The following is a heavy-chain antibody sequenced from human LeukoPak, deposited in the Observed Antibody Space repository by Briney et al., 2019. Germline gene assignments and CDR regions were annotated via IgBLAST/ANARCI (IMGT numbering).Heavy chain of an antibody. D-gene: IGHD6-13*01. CDR2: IYDSGNT. V-gene: IGHV4-59*12. CDR3: ARAGSIEHYYYYGMDV. CDR1: GGSIRSWY. J-gene: IGHJ6*02. Sequence: AETLSLTCTVSGGSIRSWYWSWIRKPPGKGLEWIGYIYDSGNTNYNPSLKSRVTISIDTSKNQFSLNLRSVTAADTAVYYCARAGSIEHYYYYGMDVWGQGTTVTVSS.